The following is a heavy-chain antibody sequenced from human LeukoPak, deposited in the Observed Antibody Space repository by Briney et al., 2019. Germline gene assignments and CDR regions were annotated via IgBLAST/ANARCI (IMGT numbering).Heavy chain of an antibody. J-gene: IGHJ3*02. V-gene: IGHV3-30*18. Sequence: GGSLRLSCAASGFTFSSYGMHWVRQAPGKGLEWVAVISYDGSNKYYADSVKGRFTISRDNSKNTLYLQMNSLRAEDTAVYYCAKSGLRGVSFDIWGQGTMATVSS. CDR1: GFTFSSYG. CDR3: AKSGLRGVSFDI. D-gene: IGHD5-12*01. CDR2: ISYDGSNK.